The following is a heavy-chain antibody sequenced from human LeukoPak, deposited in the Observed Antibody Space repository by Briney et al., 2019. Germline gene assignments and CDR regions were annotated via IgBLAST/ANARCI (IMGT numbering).Heavy chain of an antibody. Sequence: GGSLRLSCAASGFTFSGYTMNWVRQAPGKGLGWVSSISSSSSSIYYADSVKGRFTISRDNAKNSLYLQMHSLRAEDTAVYYCARSGYNWNDVIFFDYWGQGTLVTVSS. D-gene: IGHD1-1*01. CDR3: ARSGYNWNDVIFFDY. V-gene: IGHV3-21*01. J-gene: IGHJ4*02. CDR2: ISSSSSSI. CDR1: GFTFSGYT.